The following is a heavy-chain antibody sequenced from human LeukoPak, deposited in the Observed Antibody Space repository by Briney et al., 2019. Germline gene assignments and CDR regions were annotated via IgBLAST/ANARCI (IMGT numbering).Heavy chain of an antibody. CDR1: GGTFSSYA. Sequence: SVKVSCKASGGTFSSYAISWVRQAPGQGLEWMGGIIPIFGTANYAQKFQGRVTITADESTSTAYMELSSLRSEDTAVYYCARDALARRGYSYGYYYYMDVWGKGTTVTVSS. V-gene: IGHV1-69*13. CDR2: IIPIFGTA. J-gene: IGHJ6*03. CDR3: ARDALARRGYSYGYYYYMDV. D-gene: IGHD5-18*01.